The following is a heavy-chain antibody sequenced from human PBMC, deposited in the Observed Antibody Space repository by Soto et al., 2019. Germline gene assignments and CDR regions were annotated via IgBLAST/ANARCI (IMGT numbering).Heavy chain of an antibody. CDR1: GFTVSSNY. V-gene: IGHV3-53*01. CDR2: IYSGGST. D-gene: IGHD3-10*01. Sequence: EVQLVESGGGLIQPGGSLRLSCAASGFTVSSNYMSWVRQAPGKGLEWVSVIYSGGSTYYADSVKGRFTISRDNSKNTMYLQMNSLRAEDTAVYYCARVGSGSQVYGMDVWGKGTTVTVSS. CDR3: ARVGSGSQVYGMDV. J-gene: IGHJ6*04.